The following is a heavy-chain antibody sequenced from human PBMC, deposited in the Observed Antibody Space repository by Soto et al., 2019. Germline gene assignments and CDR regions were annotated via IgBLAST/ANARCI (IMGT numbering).Heavy chain of an antibody. D-gene: IGHD6-19*01. CDR3: AKDERGAVAGLFDY. CDR2: ISWNSGSI. Sequence: EVQLVESGGGLVQPGRSLRLSCAASGFTFDDYAMHWVRQAPGKGLEWVSGISWNSGSIGYADSVKGRFTISRDNAKNSLYLQMNSLRAEDTALYYCAKDERGAVAGLFDYWGQGTQVTVSS. CDR1: GFTFDDYA. J-gene: IGHJ4*02. V-gene: IGHV3-9*01.